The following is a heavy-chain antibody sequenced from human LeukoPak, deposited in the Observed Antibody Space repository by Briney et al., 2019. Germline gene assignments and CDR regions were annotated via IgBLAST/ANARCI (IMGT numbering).Heavy chain of an antibody. Sequence: SETLSLTCTVSGGSITSYYWTWIRQPPGKGLEYIGYFYYSGSTNYNPSLKGRVTISVDTSKNQLSLKVTSVTAADTAVYYCARGGDEVMVLGPAAHGMDVWGQGTMVTVSS. J-gene: IGHJ6*02. V-gene: IGHV4-59*08. D-gene: IGHD3-10*01. CDR1: GGSITSYY. CDR2: FYYSGST. CDR3: ARGGDEVMVLGPAAHGMDV.